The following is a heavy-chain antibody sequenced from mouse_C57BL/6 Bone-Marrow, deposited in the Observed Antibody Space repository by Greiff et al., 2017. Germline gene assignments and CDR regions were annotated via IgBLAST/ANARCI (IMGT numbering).Heavy chain of an antibody. CDR1: GYTFTSYW. V-gene: IGHV1-69*01. CDR2: IDPSDSYT. CDR3: ARCGYYAMDY. Sequence: QVQLQQSGAELARPGASVKLSCKASGYTFTSYWMHWVKQRPGQGLEWIGEIDPSDSYTNYNQKFKGKSTLTVDKSSSTAYMQLSSLTSEYSAVYYCARCGYYAMDYWGQGTSVTVSA. J-gene: IGHJ4*01.